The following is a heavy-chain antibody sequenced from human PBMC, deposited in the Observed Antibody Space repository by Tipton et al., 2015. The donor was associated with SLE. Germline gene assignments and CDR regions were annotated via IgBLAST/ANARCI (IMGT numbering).Heavy chain of an antibody. CDR3: ARDFRANGNWFDP. V-gene: IGHV4-61*02. D-gene: IGHD1-26*01. CDR1: GGSISSGGYY. CDR2: IYSSGST. Sequence: TLSLTCTVSGGSISSGGYYWSWIRQPAGKGLEWIGRIYSSGSTNYNPSLKSRVTLSVDTSKNQFSLKLTSVTAADTAVYYCARDFRANGNWFDPWGQGTLVTVSS. J-gene: IGHJ5*02.